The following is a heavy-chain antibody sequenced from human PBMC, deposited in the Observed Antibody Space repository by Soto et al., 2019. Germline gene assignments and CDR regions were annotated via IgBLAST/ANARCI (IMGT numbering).Heavy chain of an antibody. CDR3: ARAPRDGYNLKAFDI. CDR2: IIPILGIA. D-gene: IGHD5-12*01. CDR1: GGTFSSYT. V-gene: IGHV1-69*02. J-gene: IGHJ3*02. Sequence: SVKVSCKASGGTFSSYTISWVRQAPGQGLEWMGRIIPILGIANYAQKFQGRVTITADKSTSTAYMELSSLRSEDTAVYYCARAPRDGYNLKAFDIWGQGTMVTVSS.